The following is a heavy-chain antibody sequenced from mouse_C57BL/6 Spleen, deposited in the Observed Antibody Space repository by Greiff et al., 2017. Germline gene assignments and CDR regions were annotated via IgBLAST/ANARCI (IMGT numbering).Heavy chain of an antibody. V-gene: IGHV1-82*01. J-gene: IGHJ1*03. D-gene: IGHD1-1*01. CDR2: IYPGDGDT. CDR1: GYAFSSSW. Sequence: QVQLQQSGPELVKPGASVKISCKASGYAFSSSWMNWVKQRPGKGLEWIGRIYPGDGDTNYNGKFKGKATLTADKSSSTAYMPLSSLTSEDSAVYFCARVLGGYFDVWGTGATVTVSS. CDR3: ARVLGGYFDV.